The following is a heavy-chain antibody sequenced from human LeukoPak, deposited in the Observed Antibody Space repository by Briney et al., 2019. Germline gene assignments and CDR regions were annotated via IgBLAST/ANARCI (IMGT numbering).Heavy chain of an antibody. CDR1: GFTFSSYS. CDR2: ISSSSSYI. CDR3: ARGLAAAGNDY. V-gene: IGHV3-21*01. Sequence: GGSLRLSCAASGFTFSSYSMNWVRQAPGKGLEWVSSISSSSSYIYYADSVKGRFTISRDNAKNSLYLQTNSLRAEDTAVYYCARGLAAAGNDYWGQGTLVTVSS. D-gene: IGHD6-13*01. J-gene: IGHJ4*02.